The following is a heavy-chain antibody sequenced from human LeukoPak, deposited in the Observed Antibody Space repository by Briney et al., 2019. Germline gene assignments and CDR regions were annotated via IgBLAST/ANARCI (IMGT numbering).Heavy chain of an antibody. V-gene: IGHV3-23*01. CDR2: ISGSGGST. J-gene: IGHJ4*02. CDR3: AKDRSRYYYGSGSGGYFDY. Sequence: GGSLRLSCAASGFTFSSYAMSWVRQAPGKGLEWVSAISGSGGSTYYADSVKGRFTISRDNSKNTLYLQMNSLRAEDTAVYYCAKDRSRYYYGSGSGGYFDYWGQGTLVTVSS. D-gene: IGHD3-10*01. CDR1: GFTFSSYA.